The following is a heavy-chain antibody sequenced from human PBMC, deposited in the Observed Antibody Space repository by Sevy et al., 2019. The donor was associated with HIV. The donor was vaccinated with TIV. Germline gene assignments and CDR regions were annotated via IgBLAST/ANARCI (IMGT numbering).Heavy chain of an antibody. V-gene: IGHV3-23*01. CDR3: AKDVVAVVADAFDV. CDR1: GFPFSSYA. J-gene: IGHJ3*01. Sequence: GGSLRLSCAASGFPFSSYAMNWVRQGPGKGLEWVSATGGRGGATYYADSVKGRFTISRDNSKNTLYLQMDSLRAEDTAVYYCAKDVVAVVADAFDVWGQGTMVTVS. D-gene: IGHD2-15*01. CDR2: TGGRGGAT.